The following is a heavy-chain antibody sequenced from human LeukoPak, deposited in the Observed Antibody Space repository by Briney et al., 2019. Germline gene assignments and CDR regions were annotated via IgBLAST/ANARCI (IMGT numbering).Heavy chain of an antibody. V-gene: IGHV4-34*01. Sequence: SETLSLTCAVYGGSFSGYYWSWIRQPPGKGLEWIGEINHSGSTNYNPSLKSRVTISVDTSKNQFSLKLSSVTAADTAVYYCARGRAHSREGSYGYYFDYWGQGTLVTVSS. CDR1: GGSFSGYY. CDR2: INHSGST. D-gene: IGHD6-25*01. J-gene: IGHJ4*02. CDR3: ARGRAHSREGSYGYYFDY.